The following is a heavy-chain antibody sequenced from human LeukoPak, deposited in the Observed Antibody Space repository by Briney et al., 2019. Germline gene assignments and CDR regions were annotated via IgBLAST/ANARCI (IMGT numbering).Heavy chain of an antibody. Sequence: PSETLSLTCTVSGGSISSYYWSWIRQPPGKGVEWIGYISHSGSTNYNPSLKSRVTISVDTSKNQLSLKLTSVTAADAAVYYCARHGQERAMANPLYYFDYWGQGTLVTVSS. CDR3: ARHGQERAMANPLYYFDY. CDR1: GGSISSYY. V-gene: IGHV4-59*08. J-gene: IGHJ4*02. CDR2: ISHSGST. D-gene: IGHD5-18*01.